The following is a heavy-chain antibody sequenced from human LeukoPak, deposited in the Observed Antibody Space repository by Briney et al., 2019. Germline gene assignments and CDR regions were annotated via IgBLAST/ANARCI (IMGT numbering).Heavy chain of an antibody. J-gene: IGHJ5*02. Sequence: SETLSLTCTVSGGSISSSSYYWGWIRQPPGKGLEWIGRIFYSGSTYYNPSLKSRVTMSVDTSKNQFSLRLNSVTAADTAVYYCARFLKGSGWFDPWGQGTLVTVS. CDR2: IFYSGST. V-gene: IGHV4-39*01. CDR1: GGSISSSSYY. CDR3: ARFLKGSGWFDP. D-gene: IGHD6-25*01.